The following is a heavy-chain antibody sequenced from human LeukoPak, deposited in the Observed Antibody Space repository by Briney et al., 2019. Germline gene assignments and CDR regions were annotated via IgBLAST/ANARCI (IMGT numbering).Heavy chain of an antibody. D-gene: IGHD6-19*01. J-gene: IGHJ4*02. V-gene: IGHV4-59*08. Sequence: SETPSLTYTVSGGSISSYYWSWIRQPPGKGLEWIGYIYYSGSTNYNPSLKSRVTISVDTSKNQFSLKLSSVTAADTAVYYCARHKLSSEWLGDFDYWGQGTLVTVSS. CDR1: GGSISSYY. CDR3: ARHKLSSEWLGDFDY. CDR2: IYYSGST.